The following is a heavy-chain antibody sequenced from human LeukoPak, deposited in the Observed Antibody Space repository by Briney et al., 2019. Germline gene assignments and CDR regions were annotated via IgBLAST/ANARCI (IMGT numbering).Heavy chain of an antibody. D-gene: IGHD6-6*01. CDR2: IKEDGSKE. CDR1: GFSFSTYW. Sequence: GGSLRLSCAASGFSFSTYWMSWVRQAPGKGLAWVANIKEDGSKEDYVDSVKGRFTISRDNAKNSLFLQMNSLRAEDTAVYYCARFLITRARPLDYWGQGTLVTVSS. V-gene: IGHV3-7*01. CDR3: ARFLITRARPLDY. J-gene: IGHJ4*02.